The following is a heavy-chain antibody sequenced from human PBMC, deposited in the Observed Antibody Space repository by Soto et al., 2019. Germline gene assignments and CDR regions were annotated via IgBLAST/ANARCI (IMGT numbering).Heavy chain of an antibody. V-gene: IGHV4-59*08. CDR3: ARQLEAATTSFDI. CDR2: IYYSGIT. CDR1: GGSMSEYY. Sequence: QVQLQESGPGLVKPSETLSLTCAVSGGSMSEYYWSWIRQPPGKGLEWIGYIYYSGITNYNPSLRIRITISVDTSNNRSSRKLASVTAADPAVYYCARQLEAATTSFDIWGQGTMVSVSS. J-gene: IGHJ3*02. D-gene: IGHD1-26*01.